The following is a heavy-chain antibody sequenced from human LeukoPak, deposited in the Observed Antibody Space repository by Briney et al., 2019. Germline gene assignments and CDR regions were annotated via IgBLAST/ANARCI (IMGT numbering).Heavy chain of an antibody. Sequence: GGSLRLSCAASGFTFSDYYMSWIRQARGKGLEWVSCISSSGSTIYYADSVKGRFTISRDNAKNSLYLQMNSLRAEDTAVYYCARDTSSIGFGSGGSCYNPWGQGTLVTVSS. CDR3: ARDTSSIGFGSGGSCYNP. CDR2: ISSSGSTI. CDR1: GFTFSDYY. D-gene: IGHD2-15*01. V-gene: IGHV3-11*01. J-gene: IGHJ5*02.